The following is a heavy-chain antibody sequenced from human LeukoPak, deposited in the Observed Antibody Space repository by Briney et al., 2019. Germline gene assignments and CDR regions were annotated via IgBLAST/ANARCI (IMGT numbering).Heavy chain of an antibody. CDR3: ARKNDFDI. Sequence: SETLSLTCTVSGGSNTSDHWNWIRQPPGKGLEWIGCIYYSGNTYYNPSLKSRVTISVDMSKNQFSLRLTSVTAADTAVYYCARKNDFDIWGQGTLVTVSS. J-gene: IGHJ3*02. D-gene: IGHD2/OR15-2a*01. CDR2: IYYSGNT. V-gene: IGHV4-59*01. CDR1: GGSNTSDH.